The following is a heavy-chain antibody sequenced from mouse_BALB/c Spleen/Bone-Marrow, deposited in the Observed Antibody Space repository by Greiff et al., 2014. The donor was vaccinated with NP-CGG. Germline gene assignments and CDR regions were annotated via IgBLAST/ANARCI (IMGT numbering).Heavy chain of an antibody. Sequence: DVKLVESGGGLVQPKGSLKLSCAASGFTFNPYAMNWVRQAPGKGLEWVARIRNKRNNYATFYADSLKDRFTISRDDSQSMLYLQMNNLKTEDTAMYYCVRGDYVTMDYWGQGTSVTVSS. V-gene: IGHV10-1*02. CDR1: GFTFNPYA. J-gene: IGHJ4*01. CDR3: VRGDYVTMDY. CDR2: IRNKRNNYAT. D-gene: IGHD2-4*01.